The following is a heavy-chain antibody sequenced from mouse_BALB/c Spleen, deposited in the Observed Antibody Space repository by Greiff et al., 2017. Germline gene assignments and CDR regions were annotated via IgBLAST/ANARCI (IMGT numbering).Heavy chain of an antibody. CDR3: AKDSSGPRAMDY. V-gene: IGHV1-80*01. CDR1: GYAFSSYW. Sequence: VQLQQSGAELVRPGSSVKISCKASGYAFSSYWMNWVKQRPGQGLEWIGQIYPGDGDTNYNGKFKGKATLTADKSSSTAYMQLSSLTSEDSAVYFCAKDSSGPRAMDYWGQGTSVTVSS. D-gene: IGHD3-2*01. CDR2: IYPGDGDT. J-gene: IGHJ4*01.